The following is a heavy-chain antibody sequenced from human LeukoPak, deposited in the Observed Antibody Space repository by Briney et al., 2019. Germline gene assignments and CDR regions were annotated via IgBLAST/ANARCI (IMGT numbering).Heavy chain of an antibody. V-gene: IGHV4-59*12. Sequence: PSETLSLTCTVSGGSISSYYWSWIRQPPGKGLEWIGYIYYSGSTNYNPSLKSRVTISVDTSKNQFSLKLSSVTAADTAVYYCARGYCSGGSCYSYYYYNYMDVWGKGTTLTVSS. CDR3: ARGYCSGGSCYSYYYYNYMDV. CDR2: IYYSGST. D-gene: IGHD2-15*01. J-gene: IGHJ6*03. CDR1: GGSISSYY.